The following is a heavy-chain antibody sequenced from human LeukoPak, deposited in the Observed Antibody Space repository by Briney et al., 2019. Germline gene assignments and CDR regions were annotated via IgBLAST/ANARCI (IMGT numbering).Heavy chain of an antibody. J-gene: IGHJ4*02. CDR1: GFSVGSNY. Sequence: PGGPLRLSCAASGFSVGSNYMSWVRQAPGKGLEWVSVIYTGGTTHYAESVMGRFTISRDDSHNTVHLHMSGLRAEDTAVYYCAREGRFQSFDYWGQGTLVAVSS. CDR2: IYTGGTT. V-gene: IGHV3-53*01. CDR3: AREGRFQSFDY.